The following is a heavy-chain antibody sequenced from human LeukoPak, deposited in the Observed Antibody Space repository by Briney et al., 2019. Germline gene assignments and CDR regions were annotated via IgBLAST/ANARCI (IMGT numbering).Heavy chain of an antibody. CDR1: GGSISSGSYY. V-gene: IGHV4-61*02. CDR2: IYTSGST. J-gene: IGHJ5*02. D-gene: IGHD6-13*01. CDR3: AREIAAAGKAFDP. Sequence: SQTLSLTCTVSGGSISSGSYYWSWIRQPAGKGLEWIGRIYTSGSTNYNPSLKSRVTISVDTSKNQFSLKLSSVTAADTAVYYCAREIAAAGKAFDPWGQGTLVTVSS.